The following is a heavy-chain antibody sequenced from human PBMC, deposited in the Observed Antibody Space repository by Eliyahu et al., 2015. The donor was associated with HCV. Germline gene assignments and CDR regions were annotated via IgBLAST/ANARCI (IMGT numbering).Heavy chain of an antibody. Sequence: QVQLQESGPGLVKPSETLSLTCTVSGGSIVTSAYYWGWIRQPPGKGLEWIGGVPYRWTTYYNPSLKSRVTISVHTSDNQFSLRLTSVTAADSAVYYCASLVVSAPSPVYYYYYDMDVWGPGTTVTVSS. CDR1: GGSIVTSAYY. V-gene: IGHV4-39*01. CDR2: VPYRWTT. CDR3: ASLVVSAPSPVYYYYYDMDV. J-gene: IGHJ6*02. D-gene: IGHD2-2*01.